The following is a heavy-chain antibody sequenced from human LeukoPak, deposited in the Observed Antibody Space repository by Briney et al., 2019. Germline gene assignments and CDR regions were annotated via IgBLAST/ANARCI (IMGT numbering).Heavy chain of an antibody. J-gene: IGHJ2*01. CDR3: TRQRSYSWYFDL. D-gene: IGHD3-10*01. V-gene: IGHV4-31*03. CDR2: IYYSGST. CDR1: GGSISSDDYY. Sequence: PSETLFLTCTVSGGSISSDDYYWSWIRQHPGKGLEWIGYIYYSGSTYYNPSLKSRLTISVDPSKNQFSLKLSSVTAADTAVYYCTRQRSYSWYFDLWGRGTLVTVSS.